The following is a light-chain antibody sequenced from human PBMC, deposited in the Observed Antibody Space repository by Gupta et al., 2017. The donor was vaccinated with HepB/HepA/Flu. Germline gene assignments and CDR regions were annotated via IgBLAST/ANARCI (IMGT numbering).Light chain of an antibody. CDR1: QSISSY. V-gene: IGKV1-39*01. CDR3: QQSYSTLVT. Sequence: DIQMTQSPSSLSASVGDRVTITCRASQSISSYLNWYQQKPGKAPKLLIYAASRLQSGVPSRFSGSGSGTDFTLTISRLQPEDFATYYCQQSYSTLVTFGHGTKVDIK. J-gene: IGKJ3*01. CDR2: AAS.